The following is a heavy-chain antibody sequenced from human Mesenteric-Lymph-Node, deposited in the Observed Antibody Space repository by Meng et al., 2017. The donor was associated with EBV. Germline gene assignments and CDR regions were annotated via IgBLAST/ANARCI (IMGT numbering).Heavy chain of an antibody. CDR1: GGSFSGQY. V-gene: IGHV4-34*01. CDR3: ARGLGAPNLCYDSNALDY. J-gene: IGHJ4*02. D-gene: IGHD3-22*01. CDR2: LNRSGTT. Sequence: VQLHSSGAGRVKPSRSLPLPCACFGGSFSGQYWSWSRQPPGKGLEWIGELNRSGTTNYNPFFKGRVTISVDTSKNQFSLKLSSVTAADTAVYYCARGLGAPNLCYDSNALDYWGQGTLVTSPQ.